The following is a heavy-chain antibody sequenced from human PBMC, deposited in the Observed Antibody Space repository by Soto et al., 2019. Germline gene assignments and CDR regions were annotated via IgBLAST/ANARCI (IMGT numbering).Heavy chain of an antibody. CDR1: GGTITSGVYY. CDR2: IYHSGDT. J-gene: IGHJ3*02. D-gene: IGHD3-22*01. V-gene: IGHV4-30-2*01. Sequence: PSETLSLTCSVSGGTITSGVYYWSWIRQPPGKALEWIGCIYHSGDTNYNTALKSRVTISMVGSKNQLSLKLSSVTSAYLALYYCARDHYDNNEYDAFDIWGQGTVVT. CDR3: ARDHYDNNEYDAFDI.